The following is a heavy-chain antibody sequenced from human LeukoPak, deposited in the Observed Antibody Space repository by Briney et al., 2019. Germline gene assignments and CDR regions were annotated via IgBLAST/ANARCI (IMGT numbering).Heavy chain of an antibody. D-gene: IGHD3-3*01. CDR3: AKDRSSFGVVTDSFDY. CDR1: GFTFSSYG. V-gene: IGHV3-30*18. Sequence: PGGSLRLSCVASGFTFSSYGMHWVRQAPGKGLEWVAVISYDGSNKYYADSVKGRFTISRDNSKNTLYLQMNSLRAEDTAVYYCAKDRSSFGVVTDSFDYWGQGTLVTVSS. J-gene: IGHJ4*02. CDR2: ISYDGSNK.